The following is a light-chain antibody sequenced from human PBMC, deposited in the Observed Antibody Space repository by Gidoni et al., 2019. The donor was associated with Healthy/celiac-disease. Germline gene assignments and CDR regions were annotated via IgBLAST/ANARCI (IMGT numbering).Light chain of an antibody. Sequence: DIQMTQSPSSLSASVGDRVTITCRASQCISNYLAWYQQKPGKVPKLLIYAASTLQSGVPSRCSGSGSGTDFTLTISSLQPEDVATYYCQKYNSAPLTFGGGTKVEIK. CDR3: QKYNSAPLT. V-gene: IGKV1-27*01. CDR1: QCISNY. CDR2: AAS. J-gene: IGKJ4*01.